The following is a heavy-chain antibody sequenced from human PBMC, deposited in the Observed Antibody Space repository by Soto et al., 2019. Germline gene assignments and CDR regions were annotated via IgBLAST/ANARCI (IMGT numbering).Heavy chain of an antibody. Sequence: QVQLQESGPGLVKPSETLSLTCTVSGGSISSYYWSWIRQPPGKGLEWNGYIYYSGSTNYNPSLKSRFTISVDTSKNQFSLKLSSVTAADTAVYYCARDSSGYYSYYYGMYVWGQGTTVTVSS. CDR2: IYYSGST. J-gene: IGHJ6*02. V-gene: IGHV4-59*01. CDR1: GGSISSYY. D-gene: IGHD3-22*01. CDR3: ARDSSGYYSYYYGMYV.